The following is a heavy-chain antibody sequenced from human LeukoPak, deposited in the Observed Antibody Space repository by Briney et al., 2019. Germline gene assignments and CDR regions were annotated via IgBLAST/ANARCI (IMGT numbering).Heavy chain of an antibody. Sequence: PGGSLRLSCAASGFTVSSNYMSWVRQAPGKGLEWVSVIYSGGSTYYADSVKGRFTISRDNSENTLYLQMNSLRAEDTAVYYCARDAVDDAFDIWGQGTMVIVSS. D-gene: IGHD3-9*01. V-gene: IGHV3-53*01. CDR3: ARDAVDDAFDI. J-gene: IGHJ3*02. CDR2: IYSGGST. CDR1: GFTVSSNY.